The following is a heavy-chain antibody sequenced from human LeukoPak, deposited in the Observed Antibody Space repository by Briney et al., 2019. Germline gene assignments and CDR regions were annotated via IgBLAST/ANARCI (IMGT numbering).Heavy chain of an antibody. V-gene: IGHV4-34*01. Sequence: SETLSLTCAVYGGSFSGYYWSWIRQPPGKGLEWIGEINHSGSTNYNPSLKSRVTISVDTSKYQFSLKLSSVTAADTAVYYCARSSARDYDFWSGYGKASGAFDIWGQGTMVTVSS. CDR1: GGSFSGYY. CDR3: ARSSARDYDFWSGYGKASGAFDI. J-gene: IGHJ3*02. CDR2: INHSGST. D-gene: IGHD3-3*01.